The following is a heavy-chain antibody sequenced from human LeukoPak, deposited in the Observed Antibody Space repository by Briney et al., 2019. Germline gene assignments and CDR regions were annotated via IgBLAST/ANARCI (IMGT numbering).Heavy chain of an antibody. CDR3: ARGSGSGVSYPFDY. CDR1: GFTFSSYA. Sequence: PGGSLRLSCAASGFTFSSYAMSWVRQAPGKGLEWVSAISGSGGSTYYADSVKGRFTISRDNSKNTLYLQMNSLRAEDTAVYYCARGSGSGVSYPFDYWGQGTLVTVSS. J-gene: IGHJ4*02. CDR2: ISGSGGST. V-gene: IGHV3-23*01. D-gene: IGHD3-16*02.